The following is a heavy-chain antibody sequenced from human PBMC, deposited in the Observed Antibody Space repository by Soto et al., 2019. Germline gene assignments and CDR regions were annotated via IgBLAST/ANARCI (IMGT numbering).Heavy chain of an antibody. CDR1: GGSFSGYY. CDR2: VNHSGST. Sequence: QVQLQQWGAGLLKPSETLSLTCAVYGGSFSGYYWSWIRQPPGKGLEWLGEVNHSGSTNYNPSLKSPVTISVGTSKNQFSLKLSSVTAADTAVYYCAGVIAAAFDYWGPGIMVTVSS. D-gene: IGHD6-25*01. CDR3: AGVIAAAFDY. J-gene: IGHJ4*02. V-gene: IGHV4-34*01.